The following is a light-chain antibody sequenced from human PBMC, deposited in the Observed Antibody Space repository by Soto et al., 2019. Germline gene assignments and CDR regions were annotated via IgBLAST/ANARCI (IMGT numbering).Light chain of an antibody. CDR3: AAWDDSLKGV. J-gene: IGLJ3*02. CDR2: SYN. CDR1: SSNIGSNT. Sequence: QSVLSQPPSASGTPGQRVTISCSGSSSNIGSNTVNWYQQLPGTAPKLFIDSYNQRPSGVPDRFSGSKSGTSAALAISGLQSEDEAYYYCAAWDDSLKGVFGGGTKLTVL. V-gene: IGLV1-44*01.